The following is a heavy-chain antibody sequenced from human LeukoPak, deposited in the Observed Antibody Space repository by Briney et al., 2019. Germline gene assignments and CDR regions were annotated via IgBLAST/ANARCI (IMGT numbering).Heavy chain of an antibody. J-gene: IGHJ5*02. CDR2: ISGSGGST. V-gene: IGHV3-23*01. CDR1: GFTFSSYA. D-gene: IGHD6-13*01. Sequence: GGSLRLSCAASGFTFSSYAMSWVRQAPGKGLEWVSAISGSGGSTYYADSVKGRFTISRDNAKNSLYLQMNRLRAEDTAVYYCAKGTHSSSWHWYDPWGQGTLVTVSS. CDR3: AKGTHSSSWHWYDP.